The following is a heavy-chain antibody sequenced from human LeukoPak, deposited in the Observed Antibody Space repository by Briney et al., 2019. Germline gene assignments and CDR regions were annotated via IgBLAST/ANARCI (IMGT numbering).Heavy chain of an antibody. CDR3: ARGGGRYEPFDI. Sequence: VASVKVSCKASAYTFTIYGISWVRQAPGQGLEWMGWISTYNGNTNYAQKLQGRVAMTTDTSTSTAYMELRSLRSDDTAVYYCARGGGRYEPFDIWGQGTMVTVSS. CDR2: ISTYNGNT. D-gene: IGHD1-14*01. J-gene: IGHJ3*02. CDR1: AYTFTIYG. V-gene: IGHV1-18*01.